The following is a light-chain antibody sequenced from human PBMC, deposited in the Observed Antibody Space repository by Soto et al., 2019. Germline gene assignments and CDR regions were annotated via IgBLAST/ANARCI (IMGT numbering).Light chain of an antibody. V-gene: IGLV2-8*01. J-gene: IGLJ1*01. CDR3: ASYTASTTPYV. CDR2: EVS. CDR1: SSDVGKYDY. Sequence: QSVLTQPPSASGSPGQSVTISCTGTSSDVGKYDYVSWFQHHPGKAPKLIIYEVSKRPSGVPDRFSGSKSGSTASLTVSGLQTEDEAAYYCASYTASTTPYVFGPGTKVTVL.